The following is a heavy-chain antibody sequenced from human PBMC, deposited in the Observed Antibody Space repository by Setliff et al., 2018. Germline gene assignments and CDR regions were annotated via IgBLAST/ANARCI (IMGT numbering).Heavy chain of an antibody. CDR3: ARQTGLGGHNLKDGTFYGVDV. D-gene: IGHD3-9*01. J-gene: IGHJ6*02. V-gene: IGHV3-66*04. CDR2: IYVGGKT. Sequence: PGGSLRLSCVGSGFTVNSNFMTWVRQAPGKGLEWLSVIYVGGKTFYADSVKGRFSISRDDSKNTLSLHLKNLRIDDTAMYFCARQTGLGGHNLKDGTFYGVDVWGQGIMVTVSS. CDR1: GFTVNSNF.